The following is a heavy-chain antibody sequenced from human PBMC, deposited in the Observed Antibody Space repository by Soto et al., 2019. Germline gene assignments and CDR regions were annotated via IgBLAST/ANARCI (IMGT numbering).Heavy chain of an antibody. Sequence: QVQLQQWGAGLLKPSENLSLACAVYGGSFSGYYWSWIRQPPGKGLAWIGEINHSGSTNYNPSLKSRVTISVDTSKNQFSLKLSSVTAADTAVYYCARGRRYDSSGYSTRQQLDYWGQGTLVTVSS. V-gene: IGHV4-34*01. CDR3: ARGRRYDSSGYSTRQQLDY. CDR2: INHSGST. J-gene: IGHJ4*02. D-gene: IGHD3-22*01. CDR1: GGSFSGYY.